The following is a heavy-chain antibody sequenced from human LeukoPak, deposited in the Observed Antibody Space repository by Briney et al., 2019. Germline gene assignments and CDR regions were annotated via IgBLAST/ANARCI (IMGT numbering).Heavy chain of an antibody. Sequence: SETLSLTCTVSGGSISGYFWSWSRQPPGEGLEFIGYIYYTGTASYNPSLNSRVTMSVDTSKNQFSLKLSSVTAADTAVYYCARHSRVDSTSFDPWGQGTLVTVSS. CDR3: ARHSRVDSTSFDP. CDR2: IYYTGTA. J-gene: IGHJ5*02. CDR1: GGSISGYF. V-gene: IGHV4-59*08. D-gene: IGHD3-22*01.